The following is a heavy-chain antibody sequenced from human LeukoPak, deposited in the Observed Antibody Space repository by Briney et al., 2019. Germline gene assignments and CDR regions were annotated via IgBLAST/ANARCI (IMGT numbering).Heavy chain of an antibody. V-gene: IGHV3-48*03. Sequence: GGSLRLSCAASGFTFSSYEMNWVRQAPGKGLEWVSYISGSGSTIYYADSVKGRFTISRDNAKNSLYLQMNSLRADDTAVYYCAKQMSTVTFTPFDYWGQGTLVTVSS. CDR3: AKQMSTVTFTPFDY. CDR2: ISGSGSTI. CDR1: GFTFSSYE. J-gene: IGHJ4*02. D-gene: IGHD3-16*01.